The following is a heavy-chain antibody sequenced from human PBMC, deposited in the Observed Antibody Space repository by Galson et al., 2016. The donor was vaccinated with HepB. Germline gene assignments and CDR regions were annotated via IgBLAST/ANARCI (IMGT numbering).Heavy chain of an antibody. Sequence: SLRLSCAVSGLTFSSYSMHWVRQGPGKGPVWVSRIYTDGSGASYADSVKGRFTISRDNAKDTLYLQMNSLIAEDTAVYFCARAYQYTLDYWGQGTLVTVSS. CDR2: IYTDGSGA. CDR1: GLTFSSYS. J-gene: IGHJ4*02. V-gene: IGHV3-74*01. D-gene: IGHD1-1*01. CDR3: ARAYQYTLDY.